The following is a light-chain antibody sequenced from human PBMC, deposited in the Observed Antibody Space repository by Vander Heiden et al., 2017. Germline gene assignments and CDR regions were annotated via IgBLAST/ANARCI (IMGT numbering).Light chain of an antibody. V-gene: IGKV1-8*01. Sequence: ATRMTQSPSSLSASTGDRVTITCRASQGISSYLAWYQQKPGKAPKLLIYAASTLQSGVPSRFSGSGSGTDFTLTISCLQSEAFATYYCQQYYSYPPWTFGQGTKVEIK. CDR2: AAS. J-gene: IGKJ1*01. CDR3: QQYYSYPPWT. CDR1: QGISSY.